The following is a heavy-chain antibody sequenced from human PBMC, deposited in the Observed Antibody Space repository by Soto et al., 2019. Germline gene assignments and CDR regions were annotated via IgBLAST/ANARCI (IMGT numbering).Heavy chain of an antibody. Sequence: EVQLLESGGGLVQPGGSLRLSCAASGFTFSNYAMTWVRQAPGKGLEWVSGIRGCVILGDATYYADSVKGRFTISRDNSKNTLYLQMNTLRAEDTAVYYCAKGNYYSNMDVWGKGTTVTVSS. J-gene: IGHJ6*03. CDR2: IRGCVILGDAT. CDR3: AKGNYYSNMDV. CDR1: GFTFSNYA. V-gene: IGHV3-23*01.